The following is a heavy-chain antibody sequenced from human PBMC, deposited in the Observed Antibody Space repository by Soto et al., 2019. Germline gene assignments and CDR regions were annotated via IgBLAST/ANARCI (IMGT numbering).Heavy chain of an antibody. CDR2: ISGSGGST. J-gene: IGHJ5*02. CDR1: GFTFSSYA. D-gene: IGHD3-22*01. Sequence: PGGSLRLSCAASGFTFSSYAMSWVRQAPGKGLEWVSAISGSGGSTYYADSVKGRFTISRDNSKNTLYLQMNSLRAEDTAVYYCAKDERPYDSSGTDRDWFDPWGQGTLVTVSS. V-gene: IGHV3-23*01. CDR3: AKDERPYDSSGTDRDWFDP.